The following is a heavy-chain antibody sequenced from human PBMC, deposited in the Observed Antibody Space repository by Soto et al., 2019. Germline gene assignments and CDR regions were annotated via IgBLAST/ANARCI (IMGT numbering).Heavy chain of an antibody. J-gene: IGHJ6*02. Sequence: GESLKISCKGSGYSFTSYWIGWVRQMPGKGLEWMGIIYPGDSDTRYSSSFQGQVTISADKSISTAYLQWSSLKASDTAMYYCARHQDCSGGSCYSGYYYYGMDVWGQGTTVPVSS. V-gene: IGHV5-51*01. CDR2: IYPGDSDT. CDR3: ARHQDCSGGSCYSGYYYYGMDV. D-gene: IGHD2-15*01. CDR1: GYSFTSYW.